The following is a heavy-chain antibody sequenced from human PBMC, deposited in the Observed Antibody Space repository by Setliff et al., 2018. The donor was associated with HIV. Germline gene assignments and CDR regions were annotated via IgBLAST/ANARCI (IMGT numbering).Heavy chain of an antibody. CDR1: GFTFSDYY. V-gene: IGHV3-30*02. Sequence: GGSLRLSCAASGFTFSDYYMSWIRQAPGKGLEWATFIRYDESDKDYADSVKGRFTISRDNSKNTLYLQMNRLRSEDTAVYYCAKNLFSSRWSPLDSWGQGTLVTVSS. J-gene: IGHJ4*02. CDR3: AKNLFSSRWSPLDS. CDR2: IRYDESDK. D-gene: IGHD6-13*01.